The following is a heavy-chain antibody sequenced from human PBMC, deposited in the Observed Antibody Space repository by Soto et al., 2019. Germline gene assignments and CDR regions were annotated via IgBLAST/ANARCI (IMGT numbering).Heavy chain of an antibody. CDR3: ARVPDY. Sequence: QVQLQESGPGLVKPSQTLSLTCTVSGGSISSGGYYWSWIRQHPGKGLEWIGYIYYSGSTYYNPXLXRXXTISVDTSKNQSALKLSSVTAAVTAVYSCARVPDYWGQGTLVTVSS. V-gene: IGHV4-31*01. CDR2: IYYSGST. CDR1: GGSISSGGYY. J-gene: IGHJ4*02.